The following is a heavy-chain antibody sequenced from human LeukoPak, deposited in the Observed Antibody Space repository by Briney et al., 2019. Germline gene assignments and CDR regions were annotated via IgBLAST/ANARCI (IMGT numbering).Heavy chain of an antibody. D-gene: IGHD3-3*01. CDR1: GGSFSGYY. CDR3: ARQSRKYDFWSGYYVSPALGFDY. V-gene: IGHV4-34*01. CDR2: INHSGSS. Sequence: SETLSLTCAVYGGSFSGYYWSWIRQPPGKGLEWIGEINHSGSSNYNPSLKSRGTISVDTSKNQFSLKLSSVTAADTVVYYCARQSRKYDFWSGYYVSPALGFDYWGQGTLVTVSS. J-gene: IGHJ4*02.